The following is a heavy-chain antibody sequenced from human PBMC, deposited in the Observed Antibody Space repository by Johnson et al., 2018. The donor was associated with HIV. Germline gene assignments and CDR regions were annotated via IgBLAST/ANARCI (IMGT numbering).Heavy chain of an antibody. CDR1: GFIFSSYG. CDR2: LRYDGSNI. CDR3: AKDRKGSSSWLRSGVAFDI. J-gene: IGHJ3*02. V-gene: IGHV3-30*02. Sequence: VQLVESGGGVVQPGRSRRLSCAASGFIFSSYGMHWVRQAPGKGLEWVAFLRYDGSNIYYADSVKGRLTISRDNAKNSLYLQMNSLRAEDTALYYCAKDRKGSSSWLRSGVAFDIWGQGTMVTVSS. D-gene: IGHD6-13*01.